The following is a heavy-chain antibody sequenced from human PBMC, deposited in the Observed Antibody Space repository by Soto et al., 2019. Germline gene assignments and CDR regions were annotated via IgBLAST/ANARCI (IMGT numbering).Heavy chain of an antibody. J-gene: IGHJ4*02. CDR1: GYTFNAYY. CDR3: ATDWGAGAYGGGDCPSSPDY. V-gene: IGHV1-46*02. Sequence: ASVKVSCKASGYTFNAYYMPWLRQAPGQGLEWMVILDPNAGSTNYARRFQGRVTMTRDTCTNTVYMELINLRSQDTAVYYCATDWGAGAYGGGDCPSSPDYWGQ. D-gene: IGHD2-21*02. CDR2: LDPNAGST.